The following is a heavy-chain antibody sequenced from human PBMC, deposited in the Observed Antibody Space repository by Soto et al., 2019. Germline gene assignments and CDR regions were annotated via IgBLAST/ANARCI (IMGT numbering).Heavy chain of an antibody. CDR2: IIPILGIA. D-gene: IGHD4-17*01. CDR1: GGTFSSYT. Sequence: SVKVSCKASGGTFSSYTISWVRQAPGQGLEWMGRIIPILGIANYAQKFQGRVTITADKSTSTAYMELSGLRSEDTAVYYCARGTKGLYGDRLPEDYYYMDVWGKGTTVTVSS. CDR3: ARGTKGLYGDRLPEDYYYMDV. V-gene: IGHV1-69*02. J-gene: IGHJ6*03.